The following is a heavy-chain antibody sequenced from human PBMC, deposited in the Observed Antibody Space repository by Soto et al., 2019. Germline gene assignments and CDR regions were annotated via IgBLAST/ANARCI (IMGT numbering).Heavy chain of an antibody. CDR2: ISTYNGDT. CDR1: GYTFTTSG. Sequence: QVQLVQSGPEVRKPGASVQVSCEASGYTFTTSGISWVRQVHGQGLEWMGRISTYNGDTNSAQNFQGRVLMTADTSTGTAYMEVLSLKSDDTAVYYCARQGSWPYYYYGLDVWGQGTIVTVSS. CDR3: ARQGSWPYYYYGLDV. J-gene: IGHJ6*02. V-gene: IGHV1-18*01. D-gene: IGHD2-15*01.